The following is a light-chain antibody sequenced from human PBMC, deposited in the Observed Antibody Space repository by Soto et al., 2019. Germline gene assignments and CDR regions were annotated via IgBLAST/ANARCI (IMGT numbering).Light chain of an antibody. Sequence: DIVLTQSPLSLPVTPGESASISCRSSQSLLHSSGNNFLDWYLQKPGQSPQLLIYLGSQRASGVPDKVSGSGSGADFTLKISKVEADDVGIYYCMQALQTPSTFGQGTKLELK. J-gene: IGKJ2*01. CDR3: MQALQTPST. CDR1: QSLLHSSGNNF. V-gene: IGKV2-28*01. CDR2: LGS.